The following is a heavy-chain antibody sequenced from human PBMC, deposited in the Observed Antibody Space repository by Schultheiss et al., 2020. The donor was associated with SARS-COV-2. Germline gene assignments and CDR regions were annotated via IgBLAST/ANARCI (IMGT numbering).Heavy chain of an antibody. D-gene: IGHD2-21*01. V-gene: IGHV4-39*01. J-gene: IGHJ1*01. CDR2: IYYSGST. CDR3: ARLGLRDCQH. CDR1: GGSISSSSYY. Sequence: SETLSLTCTVSGGSISSSSYYWGWIRQPPGKGLEWIGCIYYSGSTYYNPSLKSRVTISVDTSKNQFSLKLSSVTAADTAVYYCARLGLRDCQHWGQGTLVTVSS.